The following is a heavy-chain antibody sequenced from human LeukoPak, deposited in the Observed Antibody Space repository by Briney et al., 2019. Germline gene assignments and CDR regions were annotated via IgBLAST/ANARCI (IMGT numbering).Heavy chain of an antibody. CDR1: GGEFSGYY. V-gene: IGHV4-34*01. CDR2: FYQGRGT. J-gene: IGHJ4*02. CDR3: ARAPLLYGDNSNFDY. D-gene: IGHD4-23*01. Sequence: SHTLSLNCSGYGGEFSGYYWTWVRQPPGKGLEWIGDFYQGRGTNYNPSLKSRVTISVDTSRNQFSLRLSSVTAADTAVYFCARAPLLYGDNSNFDYWGQGTLVTVSS.